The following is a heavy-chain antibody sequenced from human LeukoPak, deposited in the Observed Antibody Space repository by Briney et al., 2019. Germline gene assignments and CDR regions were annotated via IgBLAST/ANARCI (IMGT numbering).Heavy chain of an antibody. CDR3: ASSYGPKRYYYYYYYMDV. CDR2: IYLYGTT. V-gene: IGHV4-4*02. J-gene: IGHJ6*03. D-gene: IGHD5-18*01. Sequence: PSETLSLTCAVSAGSISSSNWWSWVRQSPVKGLEWIGEIYLYGTTNYNPSLKSRVTMSVDRSKNQFSLKLSSVTAADTAVYYCASSYGPKRYYYYYYYMDVWGKGTTVTVSS. CDR1: AGSISSSNW.